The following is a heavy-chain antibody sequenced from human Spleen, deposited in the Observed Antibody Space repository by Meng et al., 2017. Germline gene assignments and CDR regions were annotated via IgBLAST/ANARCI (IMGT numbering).Heavy chain of an antibody. J-gene: IGHJ4*02. V-gene: IGHV3-9*01. Sequence: SLKISCAASGFTFDDYAMHWVRQAPGKGLEWVSGISWNSGSIGYADSVKGRFTISRDNAKNSLYLQMNSLRAEDSAVYYCARDNSGWYTFDSWGQGTLVTVSS. CDR1: GFTFDDYA. CDR2: ISWNSGSI. D-gene: IGHD6-19*01. CDR3: ARDNSGWYTFDS.